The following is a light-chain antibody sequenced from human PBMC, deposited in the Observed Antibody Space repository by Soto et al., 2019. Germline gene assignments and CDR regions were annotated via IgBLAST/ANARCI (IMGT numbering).Light chain of an antibody. J-gene: IGLJ2*01. CDR2: EVS. CDR3: SSYSGTNGLL. CDR1: SSDVGNYNY. Sequence: QSALTQPPSASGSPGQSVTISCTGTSSDVGNYNYVSWYQQYPGKAPKLLIFEVSNRPSGVPHRFSGSKSGTTASLTVSGLQPEDEADYYCSSYSGTNGLLFGGGTKLTVL. V-gene: IGLV2-8*01.